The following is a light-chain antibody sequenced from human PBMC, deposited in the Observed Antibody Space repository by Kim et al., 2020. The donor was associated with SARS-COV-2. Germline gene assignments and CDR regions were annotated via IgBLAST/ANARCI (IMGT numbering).Light chain of an antibody. Sequence: QSALTQPPSASGSPGQSVTISCSGIYNYISWYQQHPGKTPKLLIYDANKRPSGVPDRFSGSKSANTASLTVSGLQADDEADYYCSSFAASNILLFGGGTKVTVL. CDR2: DAN. V-gene: IGLV2-8*01. CDR3: SSFAASNILL. CDR1: YNY. J-gene: IGLJ2*01.